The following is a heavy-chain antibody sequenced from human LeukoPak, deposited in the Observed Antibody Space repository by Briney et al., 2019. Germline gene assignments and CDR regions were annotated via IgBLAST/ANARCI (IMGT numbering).Heavy chain of an antibody. Sequence: GGSLRLSCAASGFTFNGYAMHWVRPAPGKGLEWVSGISWNSGRIGYADSVKGRFTISRDNAKNSLYLQMNSLRAEDTAFYYCAKAPSGDSSGYYTDAFDIWGQGTMVTVSS. CDR2: ISWNSGRI. D-gene: IGHD3-22*01. CDR1: GFTFNGYA. V-gene: IGHV3-9*01. J-gene: IGHJ3*02. CDR3: AKAPSGDSSGYYTDAFDI.